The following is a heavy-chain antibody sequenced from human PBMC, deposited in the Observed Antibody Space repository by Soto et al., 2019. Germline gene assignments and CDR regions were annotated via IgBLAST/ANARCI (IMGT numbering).Heavy chain of an antibody. CDR3: ARGGYRYSRDPIDY. CDR2: LNPNSGTT. J-gene: IGHJ4*02. CDR1: GYTFTGYY. D-gene: IGHD6-19*01. V-gene: IGHV1-2*02. Sequence: RASVKVSCKASGYTFTGYYMHWVRQAPGQGLEWMGWLNPNSGTTDYVQKFQGRVTMTRDTSRSTAYMELSRLRSDDTAVYYCARGGYRYSRDPIDYWSQGTLVTVSS.